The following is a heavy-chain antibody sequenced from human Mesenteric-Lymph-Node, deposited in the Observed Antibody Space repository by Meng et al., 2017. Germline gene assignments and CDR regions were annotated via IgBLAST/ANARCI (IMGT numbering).Heavy chain of an antibody. Sequence: GSLRLSCTVSGGSISSYYWSWIRQPPGKGLEWIGYIYYSGSTNYNPSLKSRVTISVDTSKNQFSLKLSSVTAADTAVYYCARLVVTAIPPINWFDPWGQGTLVTVSS. J-gene: IGHJ5*02. CDR1: GGSISSYY. CDR3: ARLVVTAIPPINWFDP. D-gene: IGHD2-21*02. V-gene: IGHV4-59*12. CDR2: IYYSGST.